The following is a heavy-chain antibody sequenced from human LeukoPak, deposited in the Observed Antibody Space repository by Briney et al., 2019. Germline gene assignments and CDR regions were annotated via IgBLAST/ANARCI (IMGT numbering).Heavy chain of an antibody. Sequence: SETLYLTCTVSGGSISSYYWSWIRQPPGKGLEGIGYIYYSGSTNYNPSLKSRVTISVDTSKNQFSLKLSSVTAAATGVYYCARTTTHAGGYGNDYWGQGTLVTVSS. CDR2: IYYSGST. D-gene: IGHD5-12*01. CDR1: GGSISSYY. V-gene: IGHV4-59*01. J-gene: IGHJ4*02. CDR3: ARTTTHAGGYGNDY.